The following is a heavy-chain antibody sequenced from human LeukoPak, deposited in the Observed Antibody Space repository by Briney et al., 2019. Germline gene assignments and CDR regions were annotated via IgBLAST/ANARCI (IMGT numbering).Heavy chain of an antibody. CDR3: ARHTGRPQAGWFDP. CDR2: ILVGGSEV. V-gene: IGHV5-51*01. D-gene: IGHD3-10*01. CDR1: GFSFTSYR. J-gene: IGHJ5*02. Sequence: PGESLKISCKGSGFSFTSYRIDWVRQMPGKGLEYMGIILVGGSEVRYSPAFQGLVTISADKSINTAYLQWTSLKASDTAMYYCARHTGRPQAGWFDPWGQGTLVTVSS.